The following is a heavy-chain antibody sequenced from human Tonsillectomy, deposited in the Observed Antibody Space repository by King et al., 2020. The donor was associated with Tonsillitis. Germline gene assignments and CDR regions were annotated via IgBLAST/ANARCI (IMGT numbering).Heavy chain of an antibody. CDR2: IYYSGST. CDR1: GGSISSYY. Sequence: VQLQESGPGLVKPSETLSLTCTVSGGSISSYYWSWIRQPPGKGLEWIGYIYYSGSTNYNPSLKSRVTISVDTSKNQFSLKLSSVTAADTAVYYCAGVESRDGYDYCSGGSCYRSYWYFDLGGRGTLVTVSS. J-gene: IGHJ2*01. D-gene: IGHD2-15*01. CDR3: AGVESRDGYDYCSGGSCYRSYWYFDL. V-gene: IGHV4-59*01.